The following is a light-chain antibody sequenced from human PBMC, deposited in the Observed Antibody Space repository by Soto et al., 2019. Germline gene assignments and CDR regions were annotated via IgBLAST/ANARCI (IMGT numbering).Light chain of an antibody. CDR3: SSYTSSSTLSTYV. CDR1: SSDVGGYNY. J-gene: IGLJ1*01. Sequence: QSVLTQPASVSGSPGQSITFSCTGTSSDVGGYNYVSWYQHHPGKAPKLMIYDVSNRPSGVSNRFSGSKSGNTASLIISGLQAEDEADYYCSSYTSSSTLSTYVFGTG. CDR2: DVS. V-gene: IGLV2-14*03.